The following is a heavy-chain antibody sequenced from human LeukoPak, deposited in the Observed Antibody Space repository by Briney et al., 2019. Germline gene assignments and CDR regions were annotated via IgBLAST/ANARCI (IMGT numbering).Heavy chain of an antibody. CDR1: GFTFSSHS. V-gene: IGHV3-48*01. Sequence: PGGSLRLSCAASGFTFSSHSMSWVRQAPGEGLEWIAYASSSGATIFYADSVGGRFTISRDTAKSSLYLQMSSLRVEDTAIYYCAREFTYYYDSCGYFNYWGRGTLVTVSS. CDR2: ASSSGATI. D-gene: IGHD3-22*01. J-gene: IGHJ4*02. CDR3: AREFTYYYDSCGYFNY.